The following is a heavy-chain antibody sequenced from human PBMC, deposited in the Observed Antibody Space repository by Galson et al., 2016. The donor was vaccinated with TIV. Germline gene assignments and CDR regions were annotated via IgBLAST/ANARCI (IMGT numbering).Heavy chain of an antibody. J-gene: IGHJ4*02. CDR2: IHYSGST. CDR1: GGSFSSGDDY. Sequence: TLSLTCTVSGGSFSSGDDYWSWIRQPPGKGLEWIGYIHYSGSTKYSPSLKSRVTISVDTSKNQSSLGLRSVTAADTAVYYCARHLNLDTSNFDYWGQGTLVTVSS. D-gene: IGHD5-18*01. CDR3: ARHLNLDTSNFDY. V-gene: IGHV4-30-4*08.